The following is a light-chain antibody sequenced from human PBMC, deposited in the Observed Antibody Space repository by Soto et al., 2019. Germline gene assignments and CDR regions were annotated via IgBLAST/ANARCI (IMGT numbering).Light chain of an antibody. CDR2: GTS. V-gene: IGKV3-20*01. CDR3: QQFGGSPPRFT. CDR1: QTITSFY. J-gene: IGKJ3*01. Sequence: EIVLTQSPGTLSFSPGERATLSCRASQTITSFYLAWYQQKPGQAPRLLIYGTSTRATGIPDRFSGSGSGTDFTLTIRKLEPEDFAVYYCQQFGGSPPRFTFGPGTKVEVK.